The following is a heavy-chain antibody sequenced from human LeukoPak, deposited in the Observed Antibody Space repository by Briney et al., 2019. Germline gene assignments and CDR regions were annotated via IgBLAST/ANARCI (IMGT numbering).Heavy chain of an antibody. Sequence: SETLSLTCAVYGGSFSGYYWSWIRQPPGKGLEWIGEINHSGSTNYNPSLKSRVTISVDTPKNQFSLKLSSVTAADTAVYYCARGYYDFWSALGLENWFDPWGQGTLVTVSS. V-gene: IGHV4-34*01. CDR1: GGSFSGYY. CDR3: ARGYYDFWSALGLENWFDP. CDR2: INHSGST. D-gene: IGHD3-3*01. J-gene: IGHJ5*02.